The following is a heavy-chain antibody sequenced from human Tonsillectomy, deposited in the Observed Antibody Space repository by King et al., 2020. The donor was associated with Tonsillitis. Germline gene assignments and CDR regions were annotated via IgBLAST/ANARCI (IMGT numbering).Heavy chain of an antibody. CDR2: IYYSGST. Sequence: QLQESGPGLVKPSETLSLTCTVSTGSISSTSHYWGWIRQPPGKGLGWIGNIYYSGSTYYNPSLRSRVTIYVDKSKNQFSLKLSSVTAADTAVYYCAKPSIAVAGRGWFDTWGQGTLVTVSS. CDR1: TGSISSTSHY. CDR3: AKPSIAVAGRGWFDT. D-gene: IGHD6-19*01. J-gene: IGHJ5*02. V-gene: IGHV4-39*01.